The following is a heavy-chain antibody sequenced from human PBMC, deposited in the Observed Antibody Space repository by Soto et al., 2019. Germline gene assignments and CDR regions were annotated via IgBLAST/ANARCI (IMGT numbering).Heavy chain of an antibody. Sequence: SETLSLTCKVSCAPISSGDYYWSWVRQAPGKGLEWIGYIYYSGSTYYNPSLKSRVTISVDTSKNQFSLKLSSVTAADTAVYYCARAPPVLDYDFWSGYYEGFDYWGQGTLVTVSS. J-gene: IGHJ4*02. CDR2: IYYSGST. V-gene: IGHV4-30-4*01. D-gene: IGHD3-3*01. CDR1: CAPISSGDYY. CDR3: ARAPPVLDYDFWSGYYEGFDY.